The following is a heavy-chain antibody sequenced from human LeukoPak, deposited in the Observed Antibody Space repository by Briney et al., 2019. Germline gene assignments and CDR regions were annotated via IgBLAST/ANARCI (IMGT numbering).Heavy chain of an antibody. V-gene: IGHV1-18*01. CDR2: ISAYNGNT. D-gene: IGHD3-22*01. J-gene: IGHJ4*02. CDR3: ARDRAHGITMTVVVTDY. Sequence: VASVKVSCKASGYTFTSYGISWVRQAPGQGLEWMGWISAYNGNTNYAQKLQGRVTMTTDTSTSTAYMELRSLRSDDTAVYYCARDRAHGITMTVVVTDYWGQGTLVTVSS. CDR1: GYTFTSYG.